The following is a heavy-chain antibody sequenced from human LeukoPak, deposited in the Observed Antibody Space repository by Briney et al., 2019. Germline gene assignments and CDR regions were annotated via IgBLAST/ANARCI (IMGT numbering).Heavy chain of an antibody. CDR2: IYTSGST. CDR3: ARELYSAPWGSYLGP. CDR1: GGSFSSYY. D-gene: IGHD3-16*02. V-gene: IGHV4-4*07. J-gene: IGHJ5*02. Sequence: PSETLSLTCTVSGGSFSSYYWSWIRQPAGKGLEWIGRIYTSGSTNYNPSLKSRVTMSVDTSKNQFSLKLSSVTAADTAVYYCARELYSAPWGSYLGPWGQGTLVTVSS.